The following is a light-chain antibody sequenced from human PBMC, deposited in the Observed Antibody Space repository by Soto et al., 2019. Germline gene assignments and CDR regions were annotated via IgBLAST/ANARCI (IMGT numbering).Light chain of an antibody. V-gene: IGLV2-14*01. J-gene: IGLJ1*01. CDR3: SSHTSGSTRV. CDR2: EVT. CDR1: SSDVGGYDY. Sequence: QSVLTQPASVSGSPGQSIAISCTGTSSDVGGYDYVSWYQQHPDKAPKLMIYEVTKRPSGVSNRFSGSKSGNTASLTISVLQPEDEADYYCSSHTSGSTRVFGSGTNVTVL.